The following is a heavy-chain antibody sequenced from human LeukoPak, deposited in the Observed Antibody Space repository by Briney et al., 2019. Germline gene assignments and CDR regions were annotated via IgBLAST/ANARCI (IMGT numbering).Heavy chain of an antibody. D-gene: IGHD6-19*01. CDR1: GFTFNIYS. V-gene: IGHV3-48*01. CDR3: ARSGWYDDFDY. Sequence: PGGSLRLSCAASGFTFNIYSMNWVRQAPGKGLEWISYLSRDTTAIYYAGSVKGRFTISRDNAKNSLYLQMNSLRAEDTAMYYCARSGWYDDFDYLGQGTLVTVSS. J-gene: IGHJ4*02. CDR2: LSRDTTAI.